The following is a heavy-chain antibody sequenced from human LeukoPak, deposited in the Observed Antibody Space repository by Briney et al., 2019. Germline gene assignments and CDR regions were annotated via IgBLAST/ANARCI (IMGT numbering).Heavy chain of an antibody. V-gene: IGHV3-33*01. J-gene: IGHJ4*02. CDR2: IWHDGSNK. Sequence: GRSLRRYCAASGFTFSTYVIHWVRQAPGKGLEWVALIWHDGSNKYYGDSVKDRFTISRDNSKNTLYLQMNGLRAEDTAVYYCAANGGPFDFWGQGTLVTVSA. CDR3: AANGGPFDF. D-gene: IGHD4-23*01. CDR1: GFTFSTYV.